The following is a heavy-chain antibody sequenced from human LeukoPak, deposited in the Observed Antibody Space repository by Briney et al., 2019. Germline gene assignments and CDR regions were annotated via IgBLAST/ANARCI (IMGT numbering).Heavy chain of an antibody. D-gene: IGHD6-19*01. Sequence: GGSPRLSCAASGFTFSDYYMSWIRQAPGKGLEWVSYNSSSSSYTKYADSVKGRFIISRDNAKNSLYQQMNSLRAEDTAVYYCARGPSSGWPDYWGQGTLVTVSS. J-gene: IGHJ4*02. CDR1: GFTFSDYY. V-gene: IGHV3-11*06. CDR2: NSSSSSYT. CDR3: ARGPSSGWPDY.